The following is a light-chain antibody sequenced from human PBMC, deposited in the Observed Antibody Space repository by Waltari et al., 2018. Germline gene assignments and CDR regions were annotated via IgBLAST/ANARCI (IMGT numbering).Light chain of an antibody. Sequence: DIVMTQSPLSLPVTPGEPASISCRSSQSLLHVDGYNYLDWYLQKPGQSPQVLIYMGSNRAAGVPGRFSGSGSGTDFTLKISRVEAEDVGVYYCMQPLETPWTFGQGTKVEIK. CDR1: QSLLHVDGYNY. CDR3: MQPLETPWT. CDR2: MGS. J-gene: IGKJ1*01. V-gene: IGKV2-28*01.